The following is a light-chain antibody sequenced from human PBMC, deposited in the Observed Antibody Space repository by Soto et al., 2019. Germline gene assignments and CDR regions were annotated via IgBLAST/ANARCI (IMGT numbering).Light chain of an antibody. CDR1: QSVSSSY. Sequence: EIVLTQSPGTLSLSPGERATLSCRASQSVSSSYLAWYQQKPGQAPRLLIYGASTKATGTPDRFSGSGSGTDFTLTISRLEPEDFAVYYCQQYDNSRTFGQGTKVDIK. V-gene: IGKV3-20*01. J-gene: IGKJ1*01. CDR3: QQYDNSRT. CDR2: GAS.